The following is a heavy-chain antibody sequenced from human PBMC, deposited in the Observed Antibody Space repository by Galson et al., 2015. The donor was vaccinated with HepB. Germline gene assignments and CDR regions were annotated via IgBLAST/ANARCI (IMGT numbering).Heavy chain of an antibody. D-gene: IGHD3/OR15-3a*01. V-gene: IGHV1-58*01. J-gene: IGHJ6*03. CDR1: GFTFTSSA. CDR3: AALGTGVAAYYYYYMDV. Sequence: SVKVSCKASGFTFTSSAVQWVRQARGQRLEWIGWIVVGSGNTNYAQKFQERVTITRDMSTSTAYMELSSLRSEDTAVYYCAALGTGVAAYYYYYMDVWGKGTTVTVSS. CDR2: IVVGSGNT.